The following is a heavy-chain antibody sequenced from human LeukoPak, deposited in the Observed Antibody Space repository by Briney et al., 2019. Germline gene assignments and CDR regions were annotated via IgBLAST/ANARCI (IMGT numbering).Heavy chain of an antibody. V-gene: IGHV1-2*02. CDR2: INPNSGGT. CDR1: GYTFTNYY. J-gene: IGHJ4*02. D-gene: IGHD2-2*01. Sequence: GASVKVSCKASGYTFTNYYMHWIRQASGQGLEWMGWINPNSGGTNYAQKFQGRVTMTRDTSISTAYMELSRLRSDDTAVYYCARVNPVDSTSCYHYWGQGTLVTVSS. CDR3: ARVNPVDSTSCYHY.